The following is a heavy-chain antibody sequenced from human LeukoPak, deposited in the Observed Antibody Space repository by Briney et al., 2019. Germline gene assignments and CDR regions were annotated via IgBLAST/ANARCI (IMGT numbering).Heavy chain of an antibody. CDR3: ARGRSSSWYLHNWFDP. Sequence: SETLSLTCTVSGGSISSDNYYWSWVRQPPGKGLEWIGYIYYSGSTYYNPSLKSRVTISVDTSKNQFSLTLSSVTAADTAVYYCARGRSSSWYLHNWFDPWGQGTLVTVSS. CDR1: GGSISSDNYY. V-gene: IGHV4-30-4*01. CDR2: IYYSGST. D-gene: IGHD6-13*01. J-gene: IGHJ5*02.